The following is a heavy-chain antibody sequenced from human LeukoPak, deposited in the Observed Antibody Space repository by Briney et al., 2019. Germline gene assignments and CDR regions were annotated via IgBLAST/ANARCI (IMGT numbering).Heavy chain of an antibody. Sequence: PSETLSLTCSVSGDSISSYYWTWIRQPPGKGLEWIGHTYYSGSTNYSPSLKSRVTISVDTSKNQFSLKLSSVTAADTAVYYCARLSSLANIAARGRTWLDPWGQGSLVTVSS. D-gene: IGHD6-6*01. V-gene: IGHV4-59*01. CDR1: GDSISSYY. CDR2: TYYSGST. CDR3: ARLSSLANIAARGRTWLDP. J-gene: IGHJ5*02.